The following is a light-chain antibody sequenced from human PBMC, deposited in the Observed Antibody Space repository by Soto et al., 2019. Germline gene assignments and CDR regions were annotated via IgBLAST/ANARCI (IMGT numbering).Light chain of an antibody. CDR2: RDT. Sequence: QSVLTQPPSVSGAPGQRVTISCTGSTSNIGASYDVHWYQQFPGTAPKLLIYRDTHRPSGIPNRFSGSKSGTSASLAIFGRQPWDEADYYCQYYDNSLNGYVFGTGTKVTVL. CDR3: QYYDNSLNGYV. J-gene: IGLJ1*01. V-gene: IGLV1-40*01. CDR1: TSNIGASYD.